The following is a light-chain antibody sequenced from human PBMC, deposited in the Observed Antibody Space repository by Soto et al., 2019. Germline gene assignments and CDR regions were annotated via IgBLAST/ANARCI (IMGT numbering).Light chain of an antibody. J-gene: IGKJ1*01. CDR2: GAS. Sequence: VLTKYPATLSSSPGERATLSCRASQTVGVRLAWYQHKPGQAPRLLIYGASNRATGIPDRFSGSGSGTFFTPPITRLEPEDFAMYDCQRYDSLRTFGQGTKVDIK. CDR1: QTVGVR. V-gene: IGKV3-20*01. CDR3: QRYDSLRT.